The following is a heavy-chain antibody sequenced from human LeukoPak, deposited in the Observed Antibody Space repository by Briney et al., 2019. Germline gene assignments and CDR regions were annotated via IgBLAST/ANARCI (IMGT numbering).Heavy chain of an antibody. J-gene: IGHJ2*01. CDR3: ARALAI. Sequence: GRSLRLSCAASGFSFSSYGMHWVRQAPGKGLEWVASLWYDGTNKYYADSVKGRFTIYRDNAKNSLYLQMNSLRAEDTAVYYCARALAIRGRGTLVTVSS. CDR1: GFSFSSYG. V-gene: IGHV3-33*03. CDR2: LWYDGTNK. D-gene: IGHD2-2*02.